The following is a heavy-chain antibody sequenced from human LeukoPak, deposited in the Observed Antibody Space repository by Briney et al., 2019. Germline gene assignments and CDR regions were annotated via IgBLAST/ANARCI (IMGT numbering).Heavy chain of an antibody. V-gene: IGHV3-64*04. CDR2: INTNGANT. D-gene: IGHD6-19*01. CDR1: GFTFKSYA. J-gene: IGHJ3*02. CDR3: ARDGIAVAAFDI. Sequence: GGSLRLSCSASGFTFKSYAMHWVRQAPGKGLEYVSSINTNGANTYYADSVKGRFTISRDNAKNSLYLQMNSLRAEDTAVYYCARDGIAVAAFDIWGQGTMVTVSS.